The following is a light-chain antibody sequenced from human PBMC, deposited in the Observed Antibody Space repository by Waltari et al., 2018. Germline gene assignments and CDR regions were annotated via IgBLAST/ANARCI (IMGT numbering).Light chain of an antibody. V-gene: IGKV3-20*01. CDR2: GAS. Sequence: EIVLTQSPGTLSLSPGERATLSCRASQSVSHNYLAGYQQKPGQVPRLLIYGASSRATGIPDRFSGSGSGTDFTLTISRLEPEDFAMYYCQQYGTPYITFGPGTKVDIK. CDR3: QQYGTPYIT. J-gene: IGKJ3*01. CDR1: QSVSHNY.